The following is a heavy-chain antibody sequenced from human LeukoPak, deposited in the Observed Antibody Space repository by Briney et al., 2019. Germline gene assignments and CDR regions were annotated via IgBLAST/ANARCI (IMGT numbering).Heavy chain of an antibody. CDR3: ARGLTAYRRISNWFDP. D-gene: IGHD1-26*01. J-gene: IGHJ5*02. CDR2: MNPNSGNT. CDR1: GYTFTSYD. V-gene: IGHV1-8*01. Sequence: GASVKVSCKASGYTFTSYDINWVRQAAGQGLEWMGWMNPNSGNTGYAQKFQGRVTMTRNTSISTAYMELSSLRSEDTAVYYCARGLTAYRRISNWFDPWGQGTLVTVSS.